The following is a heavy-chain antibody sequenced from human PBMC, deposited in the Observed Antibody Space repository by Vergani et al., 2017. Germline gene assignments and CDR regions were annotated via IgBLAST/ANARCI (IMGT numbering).Heavy chain of an antibody. CDR2: IKQDGSEK. D-gene: IGHD3-10*01. CDR1: GFTFSSYW. J-gene: IGHJ6*03. CDR3: ARDDINMVRGVITGILYYYYYMDF. Sequence: EVQLVESGGGLVQPGGSLRLSCAASGFTFSSYWMSWVRQAPGKGLEWVANIKQDGSEKYYVDSVKGRFTISRDNAKNSLYLQMNSLRAEDTAVYYCARDDINMVRGVITGILYYYYYMDFWGKGTTVTVSS. V-gene: IGHV3-7*01.